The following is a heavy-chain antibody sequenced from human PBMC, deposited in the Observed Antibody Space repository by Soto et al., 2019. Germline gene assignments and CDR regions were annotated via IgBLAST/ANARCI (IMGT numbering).Heavy chain of an antibody. CDR1: GFTFSSAS. CDR3: ARRDSSGWYPFDY. Sequence: GGSLRLSCAVSGFTFSSASMNWVRQAPGKGLEWVSYISSSSSTIHYADSVRGRFTISRDNAKNSLYLQMNSLRAEDTAVYYCARRDSSGWYPFDYWGQGTRVTVSS. J-gene: IGHJ4*02. CDR2: ISSSSSTI. V-gene: IGHV3-48*01. D-gene: IGHD6-19*01.